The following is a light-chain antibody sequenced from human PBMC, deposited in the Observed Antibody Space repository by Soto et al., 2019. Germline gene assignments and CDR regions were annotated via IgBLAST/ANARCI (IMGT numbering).Light chain of an antibody. J-gene: IGKJ1*01. Sequence: ENVLTQSPGTLSLSPGERATLSCRASKGISSSYLAWYQQKPGQAPRLLIYGSSSRATGVPDRFSGSGSGTDFTLTITRLAPEDFAVYYCQQYDSSPLTFGQGTKVDIK. CDR2: GSS. CDR1: KGISSSY. CDR3: QQYDSSPLT. V-gene: IGKV3-20*01.